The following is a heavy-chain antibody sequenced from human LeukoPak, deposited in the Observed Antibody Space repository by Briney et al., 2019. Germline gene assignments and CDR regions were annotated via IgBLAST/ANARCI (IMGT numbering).Heavy chain of an antibody. Sequence: GGSLRLSCAASGFIFNNAWMNWVRQAPGQGLERVGRIKSKTDGGTTDYAAPVKGRFTISTDDSKNTLYLQMSSLKTEDTAVYYCTTGNTMVRGIIRPYGMDVWGQGTTVTVSS. D-gene: IGHD3-10*01. CDR1: GFIFNNAW. CDR2: IKSKTDGGTT. J-gene: IGHJ6*02. CDR3: TTGNTMVRGIIRPYGMDV. V-gene: IGHV3-15*07.